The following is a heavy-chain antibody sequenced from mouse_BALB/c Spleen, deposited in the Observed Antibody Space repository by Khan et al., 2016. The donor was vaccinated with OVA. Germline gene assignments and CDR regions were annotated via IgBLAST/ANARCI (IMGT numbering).Heavy chain of an antibody. CDR2: IWSGGST. J-gene: IGHJ3*01. Sequence: QAQLKESGPGLVQPSQSLSITCTVSGFSLTSSGVHWVRQSPGKGLEWLGVIWSGGSTDYNAVFISRLNISKDSSKSQAFFKMDSLQANDTAIYYCARNYEYDEGLAYWGQGTLVTVSA. CDR1: GFSLTSSG. CDR3: ARNYEYDEGLAY. V-gene: IGHV2-2*02. D-gene: IGHD2-4*01.